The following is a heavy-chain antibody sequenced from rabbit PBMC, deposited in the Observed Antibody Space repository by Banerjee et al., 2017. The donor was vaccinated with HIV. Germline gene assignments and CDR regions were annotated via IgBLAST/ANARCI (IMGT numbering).Heavy chain of an antibody. V-gene: IGHV1S45*01. J-gene: IGHJ4*01. CDR2: IDAGSSGST. CDR3: ARWSSYGNYGDANL. CDR1: GIDFSSTYG. Sequence: QQQLEESGGGLVKPGGTLTLTCKASGIDFSSTYGMCWVRQAPGKGLEWIACIDAGSSGSTYYASWAKGRFTISKTSSTTVTLQMTSLTAADTATYFCARWSSYGNYGDANLWGQGTLVTVS. D-gene: IGHD5-1*01.